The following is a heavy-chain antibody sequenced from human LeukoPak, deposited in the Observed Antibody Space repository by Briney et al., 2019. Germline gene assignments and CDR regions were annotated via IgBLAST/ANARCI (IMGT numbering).Heavy chain of an antibody. CDR3: ARDIPSYCTNGVCYETDY. J-gene: IGHJ4*02. V-gene: IGHV3-30*03. CDR2: ISYDGSNT. D-gene: IGHD2-8*01. Sequence: GGSLRLSCSASGFTFSSYGMHWVRQAPGKGLEWVAVISYDGSNTYYADSVKGRFTISRDNSKNMLYLQMNSLRAEDTAVYYCARDIPSYCTNGVCYETDYWGQGTLVTVSS. CDR1: GFTFSSYG.